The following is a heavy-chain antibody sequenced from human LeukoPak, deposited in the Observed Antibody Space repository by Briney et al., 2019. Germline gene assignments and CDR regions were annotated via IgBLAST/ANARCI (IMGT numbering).Heavy chain of an antibody. J-gene: IGHJ4*02. V-gene: IGHV3-21*01. Sequence: GGSLRLSCAASGFTSSSYGMNWVRQAPGKGLEWVSSISSSGSYIYYADSVKGRFTISRDNAKTSLYLQMNSLRAEDTAVYYCARSRATVTTHFDYWGQGTLVTVSS. D-gene: IGHD4-17*01. CDR1: GFTSSSYG. CDR2: ISSSGSYI. CDR3: ARSRATVTTHFDY.